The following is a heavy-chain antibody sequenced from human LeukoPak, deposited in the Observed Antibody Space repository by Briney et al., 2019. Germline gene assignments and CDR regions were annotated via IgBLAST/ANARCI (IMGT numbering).Heavy chain of an antibody. J-gene: IGHJ4*02. Sequence: GGSLRLSCAASGFTFSSYAMSWVRQAPGKGLEWGSVIYSGGSTFYADSVKGRFTISRDISKNTLYLQMNSLTAEDTAVYYCARDRRGAVTATSDSYYFDYWGQGTLVTVSS. CDR2: IYSGGST. CDR3: ARDRRGAVTATSDSYYFDY. V-gene: IGHV3-53*01. CDR1: GFTFSSYA. D-gene: IGHD2-21*02.